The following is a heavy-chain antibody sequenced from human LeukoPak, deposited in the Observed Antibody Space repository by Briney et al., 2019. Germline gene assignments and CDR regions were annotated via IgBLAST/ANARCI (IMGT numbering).Heavy chain of an antibody. CDR1: GFTFSDYY. CDR2: INQDGSEK. D-gene: IGHD2-2*01. Sequence: DPGGSLRLSCAASGFTFSDYYMSWIRQAPGKGLEWVANINQDGSEKYYLDSVRGRFTISRDNAKKSLFLQMNSLRAEDTAVYYCARDPEMVPAASFEYWGQGTLVTVSS. CDR3: ARDPEMVPAASFEY. J-gene: IGHJ4*02. V-gene: IGHV3-7*01.